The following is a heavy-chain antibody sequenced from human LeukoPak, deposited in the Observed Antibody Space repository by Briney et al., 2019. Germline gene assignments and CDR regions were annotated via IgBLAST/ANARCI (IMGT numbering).Heavy chain of an antibody. CDR1: GFTFAGYA. D-gene: IGHD6-19*01. CDR2: VSGSGHRT. Sequence: GGSLRLSCAASGFTFAGYAMTWVRQAPGQGLEWVSGVSGSGHRTYYADSVKGRFTISRDNSKNTLYLQMNNLRAEDTALYYCAKNQGQWLVPVDYWGQGTPVTVSS. V-gene: IGHV3-23*01. J-gene: IGHJ4*02. CDR3: AKNQGQWLVPVDY.